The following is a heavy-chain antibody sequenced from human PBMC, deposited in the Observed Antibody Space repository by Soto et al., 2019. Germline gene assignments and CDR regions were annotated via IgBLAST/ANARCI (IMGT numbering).Heavy chain of an antibody. V-gene: IGHV4-39*07. CDR1: GGSISSSSYY. J-gene: IGHJ6*02. CDR2: IYYSGST. CDR3: ARDRLRLNYYDSSGSTEGMDV. D-gene: IGHD3-22*01. Sequence: SETLSLTCTVSGGSISSSSYYWGWIRQPPGKGLEWIGSIYYSGSTYYNPSLKSRVTISVDKSKNQFSLKLSSVTAADTAVYYCARDRLRLNYYDSSGSTEGMDVWGQGTTVTV.